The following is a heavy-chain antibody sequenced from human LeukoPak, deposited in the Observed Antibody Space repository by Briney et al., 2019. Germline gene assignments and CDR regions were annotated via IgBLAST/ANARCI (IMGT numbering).Heavy chain of an antibody. Sequence: SETLSLTCGVSGGSISSSNCYWGWPRQPPGKGLEWIGSIHYSGRTTHYNPSLKSRVTISVDTSKDQFSLNVSSVTAADTAVYYCARGITAADTGLDYWGQGTLVTVSS. V-gene: IGHV4-39*07. J-gene: IGHJ4*02. CDR3: ARGITAADTGLDY. CDR2: IHYSGRTT. D-gene: IGHD6-13*01. CDR1: GGSISSSNCY.